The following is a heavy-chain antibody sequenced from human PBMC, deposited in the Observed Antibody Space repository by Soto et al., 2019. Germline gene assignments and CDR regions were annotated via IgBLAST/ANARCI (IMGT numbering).Heavy chain of an antibody. CDR2: ISSYNGDT. Sequence: ASMKVSCKASGXTFTXXXXXXXXXXXXQGPEWMGWISSYNGDTNYAQTFQGRVTMTTDTSTXTAXXXLXSXRSXVTAVXXXAREGVAPYYYYGMDVWGQGTPVTVSS. CDR3: AREGVAPYYYYGMDV. D-gene: IGHD5-12*01. J-gene: IGHJ6*02. V-gene: IGHV1-18*01. CDR1: GXTFTXXX.